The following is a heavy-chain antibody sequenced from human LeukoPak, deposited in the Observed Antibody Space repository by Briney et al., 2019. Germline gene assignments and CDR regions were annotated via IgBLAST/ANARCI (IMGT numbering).Heavy chain of an antibody. Sequence: PGGSLRLSCAASGFTFSDYYMSWIRQAPGKGLEWVSYISSSGSTIYYADSVKGRFTISRDNSKNTLYLQMNSLRAEDTAVYYCARVRSSGKNLSPMDVWGQGTTVTVSS. CDR2: ISSSGSTI. CDR1: GFTFSDYY. D-gene: IGHD6-19*01. CDR3: ARVRSSGKNLSPMDV. J-gene: IGHJ6*02. V-gene: IGHV3-11*01.